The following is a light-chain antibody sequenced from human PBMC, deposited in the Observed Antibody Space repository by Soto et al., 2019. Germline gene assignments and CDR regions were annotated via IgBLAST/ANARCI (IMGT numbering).Light chain of an antibody. Sequence: DIQMAQSPSSVSASVGGRVTIACRASQGISSWLAWYQQKPGRAPELLIHAASSLQSGVPSRFSGSGSGTDFTLTINSLQPEDFATYYCQQAYSFPITFGQGTRLEIK. J-gene: IGKJ5*01. V-gene: IGKV1-12*01. CDR3: QQAYSFPIT. CDR1: QGISSW. CDR2: AAS.